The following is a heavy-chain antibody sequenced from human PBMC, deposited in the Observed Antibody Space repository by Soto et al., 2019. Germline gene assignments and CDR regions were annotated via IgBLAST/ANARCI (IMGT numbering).Heavy chain of an antibody. D-gene: IGHD6-19*01. Sequence: ASVKVSCKASGYTFTSYGISWVRQAPGQGLEWMRWISAYNGNTNYAQKLQGRVTMTTDTSTSTAYMELRSLRSDDTAVYYCASVEIAVAGNWFDPWGQGTLVTVSS. V-gene: IGHV1-18*01. CDR2: ISAYNGNT. CDR3: ASVEIAVAGNWFDP. CDR1: GYTFTSYG. J-gene: IGHJ5*02.